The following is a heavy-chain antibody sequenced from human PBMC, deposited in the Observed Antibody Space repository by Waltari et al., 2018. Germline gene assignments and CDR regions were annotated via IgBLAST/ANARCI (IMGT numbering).Heavy chain of an antibody. D-gene: IGHD6-19*01. J-gene: IGHJ4*02. CDR2: ISSSTSYI. V-gene: IGHV3-21*01. CDR1: GFTFSNYR. CDR3: ARGDGSSGLDY. Sequence: EVQLVESGGGLVKPGGSLRLSCAASGFTFSNYRMNWVRQAPGKGLEWVSFISSSTSYINYADSVRGRFTISGDNARNSLYLQMNSLRADDTAVYYCARGDGSSGLDYWGQGILVTVSS.